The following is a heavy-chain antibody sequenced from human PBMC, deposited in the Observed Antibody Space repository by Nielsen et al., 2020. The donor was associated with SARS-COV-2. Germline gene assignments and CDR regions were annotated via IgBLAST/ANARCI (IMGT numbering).Heavy chain of an antibody. J-gene: IGHJ6*02. D-gene: IGHD7-27*01. CDR1: GGSISNVGYY. CDR3: ARDNWGRMDV. Sequence: LSLTCTVSGGSISNVGYYWSWVRQAAGKGLDWVSVIYTDGSTSHADSVKGRFTISRDNSKNTLYLQMNSLRAEDTAVYYCARDNWGRMDVWGQGTTVTVSS. CDR2: IYTDGST. V-gene: IGHV3-66*01.